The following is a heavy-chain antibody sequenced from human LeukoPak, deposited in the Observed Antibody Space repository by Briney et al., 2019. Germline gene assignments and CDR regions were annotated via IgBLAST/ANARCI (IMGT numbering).Heavy chain of an antibody. J-gene: IGHJ4*02. CDR1: GYPLTELS. CDR2: FDPEDGET. CDR3: ATGYYDSSGYLAPYY. V-gene: IGHV1-24*01. Sequence: GASVKVSCKVSGYPLTELSMHWVRQAPGKGLEWMGGFDPEDGETIYAQKFQGRVTMTEDTSTDTAYMELSSLRSEDTAVYYCATGYYDSSGYLAPYYWGQGTLVTVSS. D-gene: IGHD3-22*01.